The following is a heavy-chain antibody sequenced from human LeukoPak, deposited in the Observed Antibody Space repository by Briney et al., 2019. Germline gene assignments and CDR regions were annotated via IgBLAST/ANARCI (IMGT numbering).Heavy chain of an antibody. Sequence: ASVKVSCKASGYTFTGYYMHWVRQAPGQGLEWMGWINPNSGGTNYAQKFQGRVTMTRDTSISTAYMELSRLRSDDTAVYYCAREDYYYDSSGYGALGYWGQGTLVTVSS. J-gene: IGHJ4*02. V-gene: IGHV1-2*02. CDR1: GYTFTGYY. CDR3: AREDYYYDSSGYGALGY. CDR2: INPNSGGT. D-gene: IGHD3-22*01.